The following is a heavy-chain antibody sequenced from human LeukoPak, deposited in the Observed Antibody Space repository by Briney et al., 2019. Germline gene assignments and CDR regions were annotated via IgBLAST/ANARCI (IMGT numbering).Heavy chain of an antibody. D-gene: IGHD3-10*01. J-gene: IGHJ4*02. Sequence: GSLRLSCAASGFTFRSYAMNWVRQAPGKGLEWVSAISGSGDSTYYADSVKGRFTISRDNSKNTLYLQMNSLRAEDTAVYYCAKTYGSGSYYHPPGGLLADYWGQGTLVTVSS. V-gene: IGHV3-23*01. CDR1: GFTFRSYA. CDR3: AKTYGSGSYYHPPGGLLADY. CDR2: ISGSGDST.